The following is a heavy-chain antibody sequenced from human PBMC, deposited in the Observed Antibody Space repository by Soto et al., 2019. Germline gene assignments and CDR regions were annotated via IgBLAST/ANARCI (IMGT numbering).Heavy chain of an antibody. V-gene: IGHV1-69*12. CDR1: GGTFSSYA. CDR2: IIPIFGTA. CDR3: ASHYDSSGYYYRGLDY. J-gene: IGHJ4*02. D-gene: IGHD3-22*01. Sequence: QVQLVQSGAEVKKPGSSVKVSCKASGGTFSSYAISWVRQAPGQGLEWMGGIIPIFGTADYAQKFQGSVSISADEPTSTGNMELSSLRSEDTAVYYCASHYDSSGYYYRGLDYWGQGTLVTVSS.